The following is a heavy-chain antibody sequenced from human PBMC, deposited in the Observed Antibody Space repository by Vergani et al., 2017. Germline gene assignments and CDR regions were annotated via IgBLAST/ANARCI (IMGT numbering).Heavy chain of an antibody. Sequence: QVQLQESGPGLVKPSQTLSLTCTVSGGSISSCSYYWSWHRQPAGMGLEWIMRTYTSGSTNYNPSLHRRITISVDTSKNQCALKLSSVTAADTPGYYCARVKGSVKANWFDPWGQGTLVTVSS. J-gene: IGHJ5*02. CDR1: GGSISSCSYY. D-gene: IGHD2-15*01. V-gene: IGHV4-61*02. CDR2: TYTSGST. CDR3: ARVKGSVKANWFDP.